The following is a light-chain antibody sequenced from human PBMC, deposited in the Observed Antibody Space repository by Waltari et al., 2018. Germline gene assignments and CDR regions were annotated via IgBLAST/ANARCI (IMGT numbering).Light chain of an antibody. Sequence: DIQMTQSPSTLSASVGDRVTITCRASQSISSGLAWYQQKPGKAPKLLIYKASSLESGVPSRLSVSGSGTEFTLTISSLQPDDFATYYCQQYNSYSALTFGGGTKVEIK. V-gene: IGKV1-5*03. CDR1: QSISSG. CDR2: KAS. J-gene: IGKJ4*01. CDR3: QQYNSYSALT.